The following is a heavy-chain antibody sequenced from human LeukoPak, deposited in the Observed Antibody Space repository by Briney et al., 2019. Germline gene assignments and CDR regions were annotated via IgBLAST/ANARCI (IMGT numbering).Heavy chain of an antibody. Sequence: GGSLRLSCAASGFTFSIYWMNWVRQAPGKGLEWVANIKQDGSEKYYVDSVKGRFTISRDNAKSSLSLQMNNLRAEDTAVYYCARGMLVAANWFDPWGQGTLVTVSS. D-gene: IGHD2-15*01. CDR3: ARGMLVAANWFDP. V-gene: IGHV3-7*04. CDR2: IKQDGSEK. CDR1: GFTFSIYW. J-gene: IGHJ5*02.